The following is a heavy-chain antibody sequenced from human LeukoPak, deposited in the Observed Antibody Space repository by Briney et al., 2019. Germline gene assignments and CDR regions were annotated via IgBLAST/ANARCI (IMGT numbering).Heavy chain of an antibody. CDR2: IIPIFGTA. J-gene: IGHJ4*02. D-gene: IGHD4-17*01. CDR3: ARGDGAHEVYFDY. CDR1: GGTFSSYA. Sequence: SVKVSCKASGGTFSSYAISWVRQAPGQGLEWMGRIIPIFGTANYAQKFQGRVTITTDESTSTAYMELSSLRSEDTAVYYCARGDGAHEVYFDYWGQGTLVTVSS. V-gene: IGHV1-69*05.